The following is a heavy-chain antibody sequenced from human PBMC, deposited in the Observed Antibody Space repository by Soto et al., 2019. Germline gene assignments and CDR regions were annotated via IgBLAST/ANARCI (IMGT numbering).Heavy chain of an antibody. CDR2: INHSGST. Sequence: PSETLSLTCAVYGGSFSGYYWSWIRQPPGKGLEWIGEINHSGSTNYNPSLKSRVTISVDTSKNQFSLKLSSVTAADTAVYYCARSRYEFWSGRRDNWFDPWGQGTLVTVSS. CDR1: GGSFSGYY. D-gene: IGHD3-3*01. V-gene: IGHV4-34*01. CDR3: ARSRYEFWSGRRDNWFDP. J-gene: IGHJ5*02.